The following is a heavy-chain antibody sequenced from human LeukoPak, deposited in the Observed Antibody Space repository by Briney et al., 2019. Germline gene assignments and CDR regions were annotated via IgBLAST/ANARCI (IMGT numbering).Heavy chain of an antibody. CDR1: GYTFTGYY. J-gene: IGHJ4*02. D-gene: IGHD3-10*01. Sequence: GASVKVSCKASGYTFTGYYMHWVRQAPGQGLEWMGWINPNSGGTNYAQKFQGRVTITRNTSIGTAYMELSSLRSDDTAVYYCARYYGSGSAPFADWGQGTLVTVSS. V-gene: IGHV1-2*02. CDR3: ARYYGSGSAPFAD. CDR2: INPNSGGT.